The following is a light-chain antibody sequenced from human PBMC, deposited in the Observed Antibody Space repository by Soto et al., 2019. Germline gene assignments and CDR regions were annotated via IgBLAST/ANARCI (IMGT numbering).Light chain of an antibody. CDR3: SSHTTRNTRV. J-gene: IGLJ1*01. Sequence: QSGLTQPASVSGSPGQSITISCTGTSSDVGAYDFVSWYQQHPDKAPKLMIYEVRGRPSGVSNRFSGSKSFNTATLTISGLQAEDEADYYCSSHTTRNTRVFGTGTKLTVL. CDR1: SSDVGAYDF. V-gene: IGLV2-14*03. CDR2: EVR.